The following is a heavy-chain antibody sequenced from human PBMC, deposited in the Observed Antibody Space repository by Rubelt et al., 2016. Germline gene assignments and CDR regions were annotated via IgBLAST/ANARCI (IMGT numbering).Heavy chain of an antibody. V-gene: IGHV3-30*01. Sequence: YYADSVKGRFTISRDNSKNTLYLQMNSLRAEDTAVYYCARVEKYCSGGSCHGGEYYYYYGMDVWGQGTTVTVSS. CDR3: ARVEKYCSGGSCHGGEYYYYYGMDV. J-gene: IGHJ6*02. D-gene: IGHD2-15*01.